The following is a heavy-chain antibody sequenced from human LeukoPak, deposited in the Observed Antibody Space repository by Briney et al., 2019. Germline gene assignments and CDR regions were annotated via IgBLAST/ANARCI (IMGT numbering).Heavy chain of an antibody. CDR2: ISGSGGST. J-gene: IGHJ3*02. Sequence: GESLRISCKGSGYSFTSYWIGWVRQAPGKGLEWVSAISGSGGSTYYADSVKGRFTISRDNSKNTLYLQMNSLRAEDTAVYYCAKVGVGAPIWAFDIWGQGTMVTVSS. CDR3: AKVGVGAPIWAFDI. CDR1: GYSFTSYW. D-gene: IGHD1-26*01. V-gene: IGHV3-23*01.